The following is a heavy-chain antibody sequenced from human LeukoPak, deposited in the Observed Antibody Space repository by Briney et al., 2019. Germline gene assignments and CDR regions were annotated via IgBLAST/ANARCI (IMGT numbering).Heavy chain of an antibody. CDR1: GDSISSYQ. CDR2: IYYSGST. D-gene: IGHD2-2*01. J-gene: IGHJ5*02. V-gene: IGHV4-59*12. Sequence: SETLSLTCTVSGDSISSYQWSWIRQPPGKGLEWIGYIYYSGSTNYNPSLKSRVTISVDKSKNQFSLKLSSVTAADTAVYYCARVVVPAAMAFNWFDPWGQGTLVTVSS. CDR3: ARVVVPAAMAFNWFDP.